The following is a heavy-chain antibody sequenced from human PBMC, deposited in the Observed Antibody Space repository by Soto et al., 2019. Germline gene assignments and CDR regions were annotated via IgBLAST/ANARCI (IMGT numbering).Heavy chain of an antibody. CDR2: IWHDGKKN. CDR3: ARDGGQDEAIDY. J-gene: IGHJ4*02. V-gene: IGHV3-33*01. CDR1: GFTFSNFG. Sequence: QVQVVESGGGVVQPGTSLRLSCAASGFTFSNFGMHWVRQAPGKGLEWVAVIWHDGKKNYYAGSVEGRFTISRDNSKNCLSLQVNCLGAGDTAVYYCARDGGQDEAIDYWGQGPRVIVSS.